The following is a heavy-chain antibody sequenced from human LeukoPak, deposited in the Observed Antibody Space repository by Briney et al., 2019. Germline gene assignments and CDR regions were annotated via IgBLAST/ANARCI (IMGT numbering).Heavy chain of an antibody. CDR1: GFHFSGSA. Sequence: GGSLRLSCAASGFHFSGSAMSWVRQAPGKGLEWVSGISYDGLNTYYADSVKGRFTISRDNSKRTVSLEMTSLRADDTGVYYRAKDGAQYSSGPECDPRGQGTLVGVSP. CDR2: ISYDGLNT. CDR3: AKDGAQYSSGPECDP. V-gene: IGHV3-23*01. J-gene: IGHJ5*02. D-gene: IGHD6-19*01.